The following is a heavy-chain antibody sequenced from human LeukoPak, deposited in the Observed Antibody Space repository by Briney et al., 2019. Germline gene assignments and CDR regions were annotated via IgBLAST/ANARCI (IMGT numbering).Heavy chain of an antibody. CDR3: ARRNYYFDY. Sequence: SETLSLTCTVSGGSISRSDNYWGWIRQPPGTGLEWIGSIYYSGSTYYSPSLKSRVTISVDTSKNQFSLKLSSVTAADTAVYYCARRNYYFDYWGQGALVTVSS. V-gene: IGHV4-39*01. CDR1: GGSISRSDNY. J-gene: IGHJ4*02. CDR2: IYYSGST.